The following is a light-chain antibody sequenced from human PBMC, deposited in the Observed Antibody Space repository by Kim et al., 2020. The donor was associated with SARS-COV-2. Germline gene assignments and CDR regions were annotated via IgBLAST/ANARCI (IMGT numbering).Light chain of an antibody. J-gene: IGKJ1*01. V-gene: IGKV3-11*01. Sequence: LSPGERATLSCRASQTVSRYLAWYQQKPGRAPRLLIYEASNRAAGIPARFIGSGSGTDFTLTISSLEPEDFAVYYCQQRINWPPTFGQGTKVDIK. CDR3: QQRINWPPT. CDR2: EAS. CDR1: QTVSRY.